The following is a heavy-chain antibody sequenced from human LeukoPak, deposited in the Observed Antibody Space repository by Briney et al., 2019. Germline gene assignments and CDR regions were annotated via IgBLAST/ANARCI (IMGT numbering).Heavy chain of an antibody. CDR2: IIPIFGTA. Sequence: SVKVSCKASGGTFSSYAISWVRQAPGQGLEWMGGIIPIFGTANYAQKFQGRVTITADESTSTAYMELSSLRSEDTAVYYCAREGQLTIFGVVYYYYYGMDVWGQGTTVTVSS. V-gene: IGHV1-69*13. CDR1: GGTFSSYA. D-gene: IGHD3-3*01. J-gene: IGHJ6*02. CDR3: AREGQLTIFGVVYYYYYGMDV.